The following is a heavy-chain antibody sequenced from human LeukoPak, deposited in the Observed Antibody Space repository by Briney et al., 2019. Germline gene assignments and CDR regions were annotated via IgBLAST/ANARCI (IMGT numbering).Heavy chain of an antibody. CDR1: GFTFSSYE. V-gene: IGHV3-48*03. Sequence: PGGSLRLSCAASGFTFSSYEMNWVRQAPGKGLEWVSYISSSGGTIYYADSVKGRFTISRDNAKNSLYLQMNSLRAEDTAVYYCARAIAVAGHNDAFDIWGQGTMVTVSS. D-gene: IGHD6-19*01. CDR2: ISSSGGTI. J-gene: IGHJ3*02. CDR3: ARAIAVAGHNDAFDI.